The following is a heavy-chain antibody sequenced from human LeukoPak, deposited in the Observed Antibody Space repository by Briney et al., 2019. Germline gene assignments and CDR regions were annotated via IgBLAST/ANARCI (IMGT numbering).Heavy chain of an antibody. CDR1: GFTFSAYF. CDR2: ISSNEYDT. D-gene: IGHD2-8*01. CDR3: VKDLNGTWSFDY. V-gene: IGHV3-64D*06. J-gene: IGHJ4*02. Sequence: GGSLRLSCSASGFTFSAYFKHWVRQAPGKGLEYVSSISSNEYDTYYADSVKGRFTISRDNSKNTLFLQMSSLRAEDTAVYYCVKDLNGTWSFDYWGQGTLVTVSS.